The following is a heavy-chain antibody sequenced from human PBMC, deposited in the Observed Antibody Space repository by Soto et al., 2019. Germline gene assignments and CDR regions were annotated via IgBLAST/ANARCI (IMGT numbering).Heavy chain of an antibody. CDR2: IYYSGST. J-gene: IGHJ3*02. CDR3: ARGGYMSDSSGSTDAFDI. CDR1: GGSISSGDYY. V-gene: IGHV4-30-4*01. D-gene: IGHD3-22*01. Sequence: QVQLQESGPGLVKPSQTLSLTCTVSGGSISSGDYYWSWIRQPPGKGLEWIGYIYYSGSTYYNPSLKSRVTISVDTSKNQFSLKLSSVTAADTAVYYCARGGYMSDSSGSTDAFDIWGQGTMVTVSS.